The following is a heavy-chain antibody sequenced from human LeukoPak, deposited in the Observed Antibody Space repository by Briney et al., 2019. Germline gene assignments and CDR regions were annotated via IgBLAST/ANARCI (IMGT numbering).Heavy chain of an antibody. D-gene: IGHD3-16*01. V-gene: IGHV3-30*18. CDR2: ISQDGRNK. J-gene: IGHJ4*02. CDR1: GFPFSDYG. Sequence: PGGSLRLSCAASGFPFSDYGMYWVRQAPGKGLEWLAVISQDGRNKYYADYVKGRLTISRDNSMDTLYLQMNSLRAEDTAVYYCAKVRWGSDNALDSWGQGTLVTGSS. CDR3: AKVRWGSDNALDS.